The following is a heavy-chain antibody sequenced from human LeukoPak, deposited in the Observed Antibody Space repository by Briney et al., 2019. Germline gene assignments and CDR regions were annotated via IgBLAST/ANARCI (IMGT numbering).Heavy chain of an antibody. D-gene: IGHD3-22*01. CDR3: ASYDSSGDVFDI. CDR1: GYTFTSYY. CDR2: INPSGGST. Sequence: ASVKVSCKASGYTFTSYYMHWVRQAPGQGLEWMGIINPSGGSTSYAQKFQGRVTMTRDMSTSTVYMELSSLRSEDTAVYYCASYDSSGDVFDIWGQGTMVTVSS. J-gene: IGHJ3*02. V-gene: IGHV1-46*01.